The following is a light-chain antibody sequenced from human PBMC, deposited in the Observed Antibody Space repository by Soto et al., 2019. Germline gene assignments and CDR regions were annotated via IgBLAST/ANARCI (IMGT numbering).Light chain of an antibody. Sequence: EVVLTQSPATLSLSPGESATLSCRASQSVSRYLAWYQQKPGQAPRLLIYDASNRATGIPARFSGSGSGTDFTLTISSLEPEDFAVYYCHQRDNGGTFGPGTKVDI. CDR1: QSVSRY. CDR3: HQRDNGGT. J-gene: IGKJ3*01. CDR2: DAS. V-gene: IGKV3-11*01.